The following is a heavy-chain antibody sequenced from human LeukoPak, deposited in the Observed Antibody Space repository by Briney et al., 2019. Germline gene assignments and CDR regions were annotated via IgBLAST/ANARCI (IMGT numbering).Heavy chain of an antibody. J-gene: IGHJ4*02. CDR1: GYSFTDYY. D-gene: IGHD2-2*01. Sequence: ASVKVSCKASGYSFTDYYMHWVRQAPGQGLEWMGWINPYSGGTNFSQKFQGRVTMTRDTSISTAYMELSRLRSDDTAVYYCARDPGDIVVVPAATSKSGGSYYELWGQGTLVTVSS. V-gene: IGHV1-2*02. CDR2: INPYSGGT. CDR3: ARDPGDIVVVPAATSKSGGSYYEL.